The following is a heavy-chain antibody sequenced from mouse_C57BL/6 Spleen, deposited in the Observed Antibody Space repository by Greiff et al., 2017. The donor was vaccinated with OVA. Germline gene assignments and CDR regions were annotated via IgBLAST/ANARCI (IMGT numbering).Heavy chain of an antibody. V-gene: IGHV1-55*01. J-gene: IGHJ2*01. CDR3: ARRIYYDYDRAGYFDY. D-gene: IGHD2-4*01. Sequence: QVQLQQPGAELVKPGASVKMSCKASGYTFTSYWITWVKQRPGQGLEWIGDIYPGSGSTNYNEKFKSKATLTVDTSSSTAYMQLSSLTSEDSAVYYCARRIYYDYDRAGYFDYWGQGTTLTVSS. CDR2: IYPGSGST. CDR1: GYTFTSYW.